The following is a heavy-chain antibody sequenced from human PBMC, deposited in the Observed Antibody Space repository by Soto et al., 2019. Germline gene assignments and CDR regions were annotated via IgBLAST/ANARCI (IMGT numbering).Heavy chain of an antibody. CDR3: ARSRPQGLDFPGVIPWDALDV. Sequence: QVQLVQSGAEMKKPGSSVRVSCKASGGAFSSSGISWVRQAPGQGLEWMAGVIPIFGTTKNSPKFQGRVTVSADKSTSTDYMELSSLRSEDTAVYFCARSRPQGLDFPGVIPWDALDVWGQGTLVTVSS. D-gene: IGHD2-2*02. V-gene: IGHV1-69*06. CDR1: GGAFSSSG. J-gene: IGHJ3*01. CDR2: VIPIFGTT.